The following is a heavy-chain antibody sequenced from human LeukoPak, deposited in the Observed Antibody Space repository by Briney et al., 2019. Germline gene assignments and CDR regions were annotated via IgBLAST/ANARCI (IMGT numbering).Heavy chain of an antibody. Sequence: SETLSLTCTVSGGSISCYYWTWIRQPPGKGLEWIGYIYYSGSTNYNPSLKSRVTISVDTSKNQFSLKLSSVTAADTAVYYCARVHISTWCLDYWGQGTLVTVSS. CDR2: IYYSGST. D-gene: IGHD3-3*02. CDR3: ARVHISTWCLDY. J-gene: IGHJ4*02. V-gene: IGHV4-59*01. CDR1: GGSISCYY.